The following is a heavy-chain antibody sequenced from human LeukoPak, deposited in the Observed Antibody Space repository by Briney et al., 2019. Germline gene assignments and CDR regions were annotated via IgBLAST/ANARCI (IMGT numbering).Heavy chain of an antibody. CDR3: AKDRRGWYFDSSGPSDY. J-gene: IGHJ4*02. Sequence: GGSLRLPCAASGFTFNNYAMTWVRQAPGKGLEWVSVVSGSGDNTNYADSVKGRFTISRDNSKNTLYLQMNSLRAEDTAVYYCAKDRRGWYFDSSGPSDYWGQGTLVTVSS. V-gene: IGHV3-23*01. CDR2: VSGSGDNT. D-gene: IGHD3-22*01. CDR1: GFTFNNYA.